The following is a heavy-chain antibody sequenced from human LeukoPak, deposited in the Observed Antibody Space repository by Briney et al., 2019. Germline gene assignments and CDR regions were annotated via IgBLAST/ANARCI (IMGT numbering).Heavy chain of an antibody. Sequence: GGSLRLSCAASGFTFSSYARSWVRRAPGKGLGWVSAISGSGGSTYYADSVKGRFTISRDNSKNTLYLQMNSLRAEDTAVYYCAKDGRCSGGSCYHYAFDYWGQGTLVTVSS. CDR1: GFTFSSYA. D-gene: IGHD2-15*01. J-gene: IGHJ4*02. V-gene: IGHV3-23*01. CDR2: ISGSGGST. CDR3: AKDGRCSGGSCYHYAFDY.